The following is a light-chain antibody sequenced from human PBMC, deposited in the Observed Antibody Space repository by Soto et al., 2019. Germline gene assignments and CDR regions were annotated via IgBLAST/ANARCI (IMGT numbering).Light chain of an antibody. J-gene: IGKJ5*01. CDR2: GAS. Sequence: DIPLTQSPSFLSASIGDRVTITCRASQDISTYLVWYQQEPGKAPKLLIYGASILQSGVPSRFSGSGSGTEFTLTISSLQPDDFATYFCQQFYSYPLTFGQGTRLDIK. CDR1: QDISTY. V-gene: IGKV1-9*01. CDR3: QQFYSYPLT.